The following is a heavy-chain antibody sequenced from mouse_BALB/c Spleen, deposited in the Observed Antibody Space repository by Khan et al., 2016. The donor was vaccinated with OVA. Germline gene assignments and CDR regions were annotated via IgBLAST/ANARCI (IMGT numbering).Heavy chain of an antibody. D-gene: IGHD2-14*01. CDR2: INPRSDYT. CDR3: ARRTTEYALDY. V-gene: IGHV1-4*01. J-gene: IGHJ4*01. CDR1: GYTFTSHT. Sequence: QVRLQQSGAELARPGASVKMSCKASGYTFTSHTMHWVKQRPGQGLEWIGYINPRSDYTQYNQKFNDKAPLTADISSSTAYMQLSSLTSEDSAVYYCARRTTEYALDYWGQGTSVTVSS.